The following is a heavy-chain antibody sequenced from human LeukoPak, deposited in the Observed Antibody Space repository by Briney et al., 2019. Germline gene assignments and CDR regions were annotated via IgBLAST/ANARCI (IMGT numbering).Heavy chain of an antibody. CDR3: ARDSPSYGVADY. D-gene: IGHD2-8*01. J-gene: IGHJ4*02. V-gene: IGHV4-39*07. CDR2: IYYSGTT. CDR1: GGSISSSSYY. Sequence: SETLSLTCTVSGGSISSSSYYWGWIRRPPGKGLEWIGSIYYSGTTYYNPSLKSRVAISVDTSKNQFSLKLSSVTAADTAVYYCARDSPSYGVADYWGQGTLVTVSS.